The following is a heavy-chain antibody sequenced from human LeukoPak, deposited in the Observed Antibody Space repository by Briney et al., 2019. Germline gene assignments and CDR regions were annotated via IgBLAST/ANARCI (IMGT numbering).Heavy chain of an antibody. CDR1: GFTFDDYG. V-gene: IGHV3-53*01. J-gene: IGHJ4*02. CDR2: IYSGGNT. Sequence: GGSLRLPCAASGFTFDDYGMSWVRQAPGKGLEWVSVIYSGGNTYYADSVKGRFTISRDNSKNTLFLQMNSLRAEDTAVYYCARDREGSSSWDYWGQGTLVTVSS. CDR3: ARDREGSSSWDY. D-gene: IGHD6-13*01.